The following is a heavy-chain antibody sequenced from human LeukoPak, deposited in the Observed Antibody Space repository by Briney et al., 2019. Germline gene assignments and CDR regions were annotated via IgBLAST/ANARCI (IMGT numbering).Heavy chain of an antibody. V-gene: IGHV4-39*01. CDR1: GGSISSSSYY. J-gene: IGHJ5*02. Sequence: PSETLSLTCTVSGGSISSSSYYWGWIRQPPGKGLEWIGSIYYSGSTYYNPSLKSRVTISVDTSKNQFSLKLSSVTAADTAVYYCARQGIVVVPAATNWFDPWGQGTLVTVSS. CDR3: ARQGIVVVPAATNWFDP. CDR2: IYYSGST. D-gene: IGHD2-2*01.